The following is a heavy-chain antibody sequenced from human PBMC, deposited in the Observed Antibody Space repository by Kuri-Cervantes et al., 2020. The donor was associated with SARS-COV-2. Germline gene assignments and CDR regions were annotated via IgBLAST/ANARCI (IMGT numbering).Heavy chain of an antibody. V-gene: IGHV4-59*01. D-gene: IGHD3-10*01. CDR2: ISXTGGX. CDR3: AXXXTPVYVSGXXWFRLDL. CDR1: TIXY. Sequence: TIXYXXWIRQSPGKGLEXXGYISXTGGXXXXPSLKSXXXXSVDXXKNQFSLKMNXVNAADTAXXXCAXXXTPVYVSGXXWFRLDLWGQGTLVTVSS. J-gene: IGHJ5*02.